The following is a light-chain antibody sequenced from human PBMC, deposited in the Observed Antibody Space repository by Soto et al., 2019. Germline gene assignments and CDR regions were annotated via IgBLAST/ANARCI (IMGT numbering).Light chain of an antibody. J-gene: IGKJ4*01. CDR3: QQYGVSPT. CDR2: GAS. Sequence: EIVMTQSPATLSVSPGERATLSCRASQSVSSYLAWYQQKPGQAPRLLIYGASGRAAGIPDRFSGSGSGTDFTLSISRLEPEDFAVYYCQQYGVSPTFGGGTKVDI. CDR1: QSVSSY. V-gene: IGKV3-20*01.